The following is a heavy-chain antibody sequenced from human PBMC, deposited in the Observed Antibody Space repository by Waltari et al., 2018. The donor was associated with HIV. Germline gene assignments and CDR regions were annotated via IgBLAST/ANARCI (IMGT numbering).Heavy chain of an antibody. CDR2: LNPNSGNT. CDR1: GYTFTSYD. CDR3: AIEGLDQLVPSCYCYYGMDV. V-gene: IGHV1-8*01. Sequence: QVQLVQSGAEVKKPGASVKVSCKASGYTFTSYDINWVRQATAQGLAGMGWLNPNSGNTGYAQKFQGRVTMNRDTSTSAAYVGRSSLRSEYTAVYYCAIEGLDQLVPSCYCYYGMDVWGQATTVSVSS. D-gene: IGHD6-6*01. J-gene: IGHJ6*02.